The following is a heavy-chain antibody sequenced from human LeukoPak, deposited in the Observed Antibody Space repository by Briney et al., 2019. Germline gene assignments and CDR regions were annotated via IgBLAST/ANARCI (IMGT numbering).Heavy chain of an antibody. J-gene: IGHJ4*02. D-gene: IGHD5/OR15-5a*01. V-gene: IGHV4-59*08. CDR1: GGSISSHY. Sequence: SETLSLTCTVSGGSISSHYWSWIRQSPGKGLGWIGCIFYTGNTNYNPSLKSRVTISVDQSKQQFSLRLSSVPAADTAVYYCARHGGNSVYDPFEHWGQGTLVTVSS. CDR2: IFYTGNT. CDR3: ARHGGNSVYDPFEH.